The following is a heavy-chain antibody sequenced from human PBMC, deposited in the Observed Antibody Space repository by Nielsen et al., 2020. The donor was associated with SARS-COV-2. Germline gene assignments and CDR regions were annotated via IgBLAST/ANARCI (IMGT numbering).Heavy chain of an antibody. CDR1: GFTFSSYA. J-gene: IGHJ4*02. Sequence: GESLKISCAASGFTFSSYAMHWVRQAPGKGLEYVSAISSNGGSTYYANSVKGRFTISRDNSKNTLYLQMGSLRAEDMAVYYCARSVSGSYYWEYYFDYWGQGTLVTVSS. CDR2: ISSNGGST. D-gene: IGHD3-10*01. V-gene: IGHV3-64*01. CDR3: ARSVSGSYYWEYYFDY.